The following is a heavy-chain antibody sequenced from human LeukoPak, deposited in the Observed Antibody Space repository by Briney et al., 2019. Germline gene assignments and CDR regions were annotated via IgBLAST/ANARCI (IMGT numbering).Heavy chain of an antibody. CDR3: TTYKSEHY. J-gene: IGHJ4*02. Sequence: AGGSLKLSCAASGFTSSGCDMHWVRQASGKGLEWVGRITTKANTYATAYAASLKGRFTISRDDSTNTAYLQMNNLRIEDTAVYYCTTYKSEHYWGQGVLVTVSS. CDR1: GFTSSGCD. V-gene: IGHV3-73*01. D-gene: IGHD1-14*01. CDR2: ITTKANTYAT.